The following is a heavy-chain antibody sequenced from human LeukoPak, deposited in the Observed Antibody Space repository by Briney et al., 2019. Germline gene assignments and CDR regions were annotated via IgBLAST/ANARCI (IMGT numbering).Heavy chain of an antibody. CDR1: GGSISSSSYY. D-gene: IGHD2-2*01. Sequence: SETLSLTCTVSGGSISSSSYYWGWIRQPPGKGLEWIGSIYYSGSTYYNPSLKSRVTMSVDTSKNQFSLKLSSVTAADTAVYYCARVKGYCSSTSCLGDAFDIWGQGTMVTVSS. CDR2: IYYSGST. CDR3: ARVKGYCSSTSCLGDAFDI. J-gene: IGHJ3*02. V-gene: IGHV4-39*07.